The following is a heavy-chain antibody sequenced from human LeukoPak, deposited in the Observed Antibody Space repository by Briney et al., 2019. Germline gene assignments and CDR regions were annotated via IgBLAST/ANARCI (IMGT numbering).Heavy chain of an antibody. J-gene: IGHJ4*02. CDR2: INPNSGK. V-gene: IGHV1-2*02. D-gene: IGHD1-1*01. CDR3: ARNRWMDY. CDR1: GYTFTDYY. Sequence: GASVKVSCKASGYTFTDYYMRWVRQAPGQGLEWMGWINPNSGKNYAQKFQGRVTMTRDTSISTAYMELTRLTSHDTAVYYCARNRWMDYWGQGTLVTVSS.